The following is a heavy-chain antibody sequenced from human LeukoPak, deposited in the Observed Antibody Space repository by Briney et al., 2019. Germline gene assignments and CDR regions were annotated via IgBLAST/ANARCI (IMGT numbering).Heavy chain of an antibody. Sequence: SETLSLTCAVYGGTFSGYYWSWIRQPPGKGLEWIGEIYHSGSTNYNPSLKSRVTISMDKSKNQFSLNLSSVTAADTAVYYCASSSGSYWGNWFDPWGQGTLVTVSS. D-gene: IGHD1-26*01. CDR2: IYHSGST. J-gene: IGHJ5*02. V-gene: IGHV4-34*01. CDR1: GGTFSGYY. CDR3: ASSSGSYWGNWFDP.